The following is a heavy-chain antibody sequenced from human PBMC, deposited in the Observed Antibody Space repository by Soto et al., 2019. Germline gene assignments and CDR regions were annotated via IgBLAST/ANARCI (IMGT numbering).Heavy chain of an antibody. CDR3: ITDPYYDFWSGYHFDY. CDR2: INHSGGT. V-gene: IGHV4-34*03. CDR1: GGSFSAYX. J-gene: IGHJ4*02. D-gene: IGHD3-3*01. Sequence: ETLSLTCAXXGGSFSAYXXSXIRQPPGKGLEWIGEINHSGGTSYNPSLKSRVTISVDTSKSQFSLKLTSVTAEDTAVYYCITDPYYDFWSGYHFDYWGQGTLVTVSS.